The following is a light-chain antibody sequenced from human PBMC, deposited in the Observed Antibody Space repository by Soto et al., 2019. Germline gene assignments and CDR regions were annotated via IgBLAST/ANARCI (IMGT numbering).Light chain of an antibody. Sequence: SVLPQPPSLSGAPGQRVTISCTGSSSKIGAGYDVHWYQQLPGTAPKLLIYGNSNRPSGVPDRFSGSKSGTSASLAITGLQAEDEADYYCQSYDSSLSGYVFGTGTKVTVL. CDR3: QSYDSSLSGYV. V-gene: IGLV1-40*01. CDR2: GNS. CDR1: SSKIGAGYD. J-gene: IGLJ1*01.